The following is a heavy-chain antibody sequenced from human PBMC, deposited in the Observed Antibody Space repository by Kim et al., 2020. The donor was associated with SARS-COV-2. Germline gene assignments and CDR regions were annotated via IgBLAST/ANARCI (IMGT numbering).Heavy chain of an antibody. V-gene: IGHV4-39*01. CDR2: IYYSGST. Sequence: SETLSLTCTVSGGSISSSSYYWGWIRQPPGKGLEWIGSIYYSGSTYYNPSLKSRVTISVDTSKNQFSLKLSSVTAADTAVYYCARQKYQLLLGVKLNWFDPWGQGTLVTVSS. D-gene: IGHD2-2*01. J-gene: IGHJ5*02. CDR1: GGSISSSSYY. CDR3: ARQKYQLLLGVKLNWFDP.